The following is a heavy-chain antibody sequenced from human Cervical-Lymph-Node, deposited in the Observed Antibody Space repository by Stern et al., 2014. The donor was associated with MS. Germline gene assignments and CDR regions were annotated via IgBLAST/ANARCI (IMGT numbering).Heavy chain of an antibody. CDR1: GYDFVSYA. CDR3: ARDRCGSIGCYIRGAGGSSYDGMDV. V-gene: IGHV1-18*01. Sequence: QVQLVQSAAEMKKPGASVQVSCKTSGYDFVSYAISWVRQAPGQGLEWMGWISGYNGNTNYAEKVQGRVTMNIDTSTSTAYMELRGLRSDDTAIYYCARDRCGSIGCYIRGAGGSSYDGMDVWGQGTTVTVSS. J-gene: IGHJ6*02. D-gene: IGHD2-2*02. CDR2: ISGYNGNT.